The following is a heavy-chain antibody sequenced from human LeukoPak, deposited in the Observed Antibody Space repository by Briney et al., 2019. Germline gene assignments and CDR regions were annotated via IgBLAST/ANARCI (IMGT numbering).Heavy chain of an antibody. V-gene: IGHV3-23*01. D-gene: IGHD5-24*01. CDR2: ITGSGGST. J-gene: IGHJ4*02. CDR3: AKVYSIDAYNYPFDY. Sequence: PGGSLRLSCAASGFTFSSYAMSWVRQAPGKGLDWVSSITGSGGSTYYADSVKGRFTISRDNSKNTLFLQMTSLRAEDTAVYHRAKVYSIDAYNYPFDYWGQGTLVTVSS. CDR1: GFTFSSYA.